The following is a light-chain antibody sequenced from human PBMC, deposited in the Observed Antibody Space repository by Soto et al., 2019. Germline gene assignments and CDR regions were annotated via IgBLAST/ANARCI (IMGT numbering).Light chain of an antibody. CDR3: QQFENLPFN. CDR2: DSS. Sequence: DIQMTQSPSSLSASVGDRVTIIFQASHDINNYLNWYQQKPGKAPKLLIYDSSNLEIGFPSRFSANGYGTRFTVTISSLQPEDIATYYCQQFENLPFNFGQGTRLEIK. V-gene: IGKV1-33*01. CDR1: HDINNY. J-gene: IGKJ5*01.